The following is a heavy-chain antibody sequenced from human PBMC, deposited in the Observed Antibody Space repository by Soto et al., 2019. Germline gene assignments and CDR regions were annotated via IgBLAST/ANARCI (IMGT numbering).Heavy chain of an antibody. V-gene: IGHV1-2*02. D-gene: IGHD3-22*01. CDR3: ARDTSRYYDSSGYPGY. J-gene: IGHJ4*02. Sequence: SVKVSCKASGYTFTGYYMHWVRQAPGQGLEWMGWINPNSGGTNYAQKFQGRVTMTRDTSISTAYMELSRLRSDDTAVYYCARDTSRYYDSSGYPGYWGQGTLVTVSS. CDR2: INPNSGGT. CDR1: GYTFTGYY.